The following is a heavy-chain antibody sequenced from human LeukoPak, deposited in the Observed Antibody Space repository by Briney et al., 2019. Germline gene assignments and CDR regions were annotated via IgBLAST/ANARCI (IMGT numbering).Heavy chain of an antibody. J-gene: IGHJ3*02. Sequence: GGSLRLSCAASGFTFSTYDMQWVPEAPGKGLKWVSGIGCSGSTYYTDSVKGRFTISRDNSKDTLYPQMRSLRAEGNAVYYCAGGKSFAFANSGAGRMVTVSS. CDR2: IGCSGST. V-gene: IGHV3-23*01. CDR3: AGGKSFAFAN. D-gene: IGHD3-16*01. CDR1: GFTFSTYD.